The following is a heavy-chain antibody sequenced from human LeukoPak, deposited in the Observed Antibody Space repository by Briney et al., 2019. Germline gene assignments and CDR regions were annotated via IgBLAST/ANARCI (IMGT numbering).Heavy chain of an antibody. Sequence: PVKVSCKASGFTFTSSAVQWVRQARGQRLEWIGWIVVGSGNTNYAQKFQERVTITRDMSTSTAYMELSSLRSEDTAVYYCAADRITIFGVVPYGMDVWGQGTTVTVSS. J-gene: IGHJ6*02. CDR2: IVVGSGNT. D-gene: IGHD3-3*01. V-gene: IGHV1-58*01. CDR1: GFTFTSSA. CDR3: AADRITIFGVVPYGMDV.